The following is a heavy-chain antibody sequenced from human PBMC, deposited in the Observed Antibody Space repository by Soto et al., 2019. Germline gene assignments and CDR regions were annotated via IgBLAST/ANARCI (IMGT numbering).Heavy chain of an antibody. Sequence: SETLGVTCAVSDGSISISNWWSWVRQPPGKGLEWIGEIYHSGSTNYNPSLKSRVTISVDKSKNQFSLKMNSVTAADTAIYYCARGRIGYYGRRYEDSWGQGTPVTVSS. J-gene: IGHJ4*02. CDR3: ARGRIGYYGRRYEDS. V-gene: IGHV4-4*02. CDR1: DGSISISNW. D-gene: IGHD1-26*01. CDR2: IYHSGST.